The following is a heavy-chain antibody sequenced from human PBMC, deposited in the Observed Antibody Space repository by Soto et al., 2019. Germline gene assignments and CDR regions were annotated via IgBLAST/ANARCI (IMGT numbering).Heavy chain of an antibody. CDR1: GFTFSSYA. D-gene: IGHD6-19*01. Sequence: GSLRLSCAASGFTFSSYAMSWVRQAPGKGPEWVSAISGSGGSTYYADSVKGRFTISRDNSKNTLYLQMNSLRAEDTAVYYCAKVKQWLGNFDYWGQGTLVTVSS. V-gene: IGHV3-23*01. J-gene: IGHJ4*02. CDR2: ISGSGGST. CDR3: AKVKQWLGNFDY.